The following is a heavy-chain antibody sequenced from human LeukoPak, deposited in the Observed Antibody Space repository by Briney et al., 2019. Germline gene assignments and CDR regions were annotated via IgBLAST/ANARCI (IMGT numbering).Heavy chain of an antibody. J-gene: IGHJ4*02. V-gene: IGHV3-7*01. CDR3: AGDASIIAAAATGYFDY. CDR2: IKQDGSEE. Sequence: GGSLRLSCAASGFTFSSYWMSWVRQAPGKGLEWVANIKQDGSEEYYVDSVKGRFTISRDNAKNSLYLQMNSLRAEDTAVYYCAGDASIIAAAATGYFDYWGQGTLVTVSS. D-gene: IGHD6-13*01. CDR1: GFTFSSYW.